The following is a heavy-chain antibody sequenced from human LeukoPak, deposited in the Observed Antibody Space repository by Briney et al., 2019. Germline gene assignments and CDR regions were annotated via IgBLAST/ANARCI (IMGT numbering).Heavy chain of an antibody. CDR3: ASYYGSGSYYRLSFDY. Sequence: ASVKVSCKASGYTFTSYYMHWVRQAPGQGLEWMGIINPSGGSTSYAQKFQGRVTMTRDTSTSTVYMELSSLRSEDTAVYYCASYYGSGSYYRLSFDYWGQGTLVTVSS. V-gene: IGHV1-46*01. J-gene: IGHJ4*02. CDR1: GYTFTSYY. CDR2: INPSGGST. D-gene: IGHD3-10*01.